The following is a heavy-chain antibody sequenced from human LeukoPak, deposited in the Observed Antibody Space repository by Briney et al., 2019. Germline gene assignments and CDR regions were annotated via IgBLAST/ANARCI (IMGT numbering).Heavy chain of an antibody. Sequence: GGSLRLSCAASGFTFSTYAMHWVRQAPGKGLEWVAVISHDGSNKYYADSVKGRFTISRDNSKNTLYLQMNSLRAEDTAVYYCARDGNIAARPDHYFDYWGQGTLVTVSS. V-gene: IGHV3-30*04. CDR1: GFTFSTYA. J-gene: IGHJ4*02. CDR3: ARDGNIAARPDHYFDY. D-gene: IGHD6-6*01. CDR2: ISHDGSNK.